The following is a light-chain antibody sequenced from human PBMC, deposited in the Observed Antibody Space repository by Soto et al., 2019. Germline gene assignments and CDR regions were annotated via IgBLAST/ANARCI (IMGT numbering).Light chain of an antibody. CDR3: SSYAINRDVL. CDR1: SSDIGGYNY. CDR2: DVS. J-gene: IGLJ2*01. Sequence: QSALTQPASMSGSPGQSITISCTGTSSDIGGYNYVSWYQQHPGKAPKLIIYDVSNRPSGVSNRFSGSKSGNTASLTISGLQAEDEADYYCSSYAINRDVLFGGGTKLTVL. V-gene: IGLV2-14*03.